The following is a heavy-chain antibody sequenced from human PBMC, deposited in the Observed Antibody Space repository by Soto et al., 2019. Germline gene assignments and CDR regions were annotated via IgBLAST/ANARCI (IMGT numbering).Heavy chain of an antibody. J-gene: IGHJ4*02. CDR3: AKDRGALRWSEEHYYFDY. CDR1: GFTISSYG. D-gene: IGHD4-17*01. V-gene: IGHV3-30*18. CDR2: ILYDGSKK. Sequence: PGGSLRLSCAASGFTISSYGMHWVRQAPGKGLEWVAVILYDGSKKYYADSMKGRFTISRDNSKNTLYLQMNSLRVEDTALYYCAKDRGALRWSEEHYYFDYWGQGTLVTVSS.